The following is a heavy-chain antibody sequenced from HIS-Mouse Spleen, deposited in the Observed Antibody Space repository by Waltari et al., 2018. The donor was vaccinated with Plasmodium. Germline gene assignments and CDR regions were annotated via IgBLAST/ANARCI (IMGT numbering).Heavy chain of an antibody. V-gene: IGHV4-31*03. J-gene: IGHJ1*01. CDR3: ARVLGYKAAAGTFVEYFQH. CDR1: GGSISSGGYY. Sequence: QVQLQESGPGLVKPSQTLSLPCTVPGGSISSGGYYWSWIRPPPGTGLEWIGYLYYSGSTYYNPSLKSRVTISVDTSKNQFSLKLSSVTAADTAVYYCARVLGYKAAAGTFVEYFQHWGQGTLVTVSS. CDR2: LYYSGST. D-gene: IGHD6-13*01.